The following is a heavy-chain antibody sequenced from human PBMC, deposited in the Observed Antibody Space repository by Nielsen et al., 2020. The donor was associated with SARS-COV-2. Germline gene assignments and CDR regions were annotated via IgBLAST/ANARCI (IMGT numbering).Heavy chain of an antibody. D-gene: IGHD3-9*01. V-gene: IGHV3-7*03. CDR2: IKPDGSEK. Sequence: GGSLRLSCAASGFTFSSLWMSWVRQVPGKGLEWVADIKPDGSEKFYVDSVKGRFTISRDNAKNSMYLQMNSLRVEDTAIYYCAKAFRSSDWLRAATDYWGLGTLVTVSS. CDR3: AKAFRSSDWLRAATDY. CDR1: GFTFSSLW. J-gene: IGHJ4*02.